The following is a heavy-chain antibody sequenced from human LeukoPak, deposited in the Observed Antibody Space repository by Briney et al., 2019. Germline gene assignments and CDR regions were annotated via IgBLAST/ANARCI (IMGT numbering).Heavy chain of an antibody. D-gene: IGHD4-11*01. Sequence: ASXXXSCKASGGIFSSYGINWVRQAPGQGLEWMGRIIPMFGATNYAQKFQGRVTVTTDESTSTAYMELSSLRSEDTAVYYCARGSYSDYIFDYWGQGTLVTVSS. CDR2: IIPMFGAT. CDR1: GGIFSSYG. V-gene: IGHV1-69*05. J-gene: IGHJ4*02. CDR3: ARGSYSDYIFDY.